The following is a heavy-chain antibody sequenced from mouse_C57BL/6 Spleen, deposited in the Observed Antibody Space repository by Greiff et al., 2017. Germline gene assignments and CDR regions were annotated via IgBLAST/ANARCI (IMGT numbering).Heavy chain of an antibody. J-gene: IGHJ4*01. CDR1: GFSLTRYG. CDR2: IWGEGSA. CDR3: AKLLPYYAMDY. V-gene: IGHV2-3*01. Sequence: VKLMESGPGLVAPSQSLSITCTVSGFSLTRYGVSWVRQPPEKGLEWLGGIWGEGSAKYPSALISRLGISKDNSTSQVFLKLNSLQTDDTATYYCAKLLPYYAMDYWGQGTSVTVSS.